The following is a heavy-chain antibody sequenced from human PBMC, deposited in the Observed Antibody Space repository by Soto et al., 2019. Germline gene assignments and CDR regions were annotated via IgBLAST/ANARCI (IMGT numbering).Heavy chain of an antibody. Sequence: GGSLRLSCAASGFTFSSYAMHWVRQAPGKGLEWVAVISYEGSNKYYADSVKGRFTISRDNSKNTLYLQMNSLRAEYTAVYYCARGRITMVRGVYYYFDYWGQGTLVTVSS. CDR3: ARGRITMVRGVYYYFDY. CDR2: ISYEGSNK. J-gene: IGHJ4*02. D-gene: IGHD3-10*01. CDR1: GFTFSSYA. V-gene: IGHV3-30-3*01.